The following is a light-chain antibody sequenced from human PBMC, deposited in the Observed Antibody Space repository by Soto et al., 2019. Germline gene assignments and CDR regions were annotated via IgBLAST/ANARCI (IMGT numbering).Light chain of an antibody. V-gene: IGKV1-39*01. J-gene: IGKJ1*01. Sequence: DIQMTQSPSSLSASVGDTVTITCRASQTISRYLNWYQQKPGKAPKLLIYAASSLQSGVPSRFSGSGSGTDFTLTIRSLQPEDFATYYCQQSYITPPWTFGQGTKVEIK. CDR1: QTISRY. CDR3: QQSYITPPWT. CDR2: AAS.